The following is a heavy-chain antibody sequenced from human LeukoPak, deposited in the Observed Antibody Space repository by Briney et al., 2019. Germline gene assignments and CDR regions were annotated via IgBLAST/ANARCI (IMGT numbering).Heavy chain of an antibody. D-gene: IGHD5-12*01. Sequence: SQTLSLTCAVSGGSISSGGYYWSWIRQHPGKGLEWIGYIYYSGSTFYNPSLKNRVTISVDMSKNQFSLKLNSVTAADTAVYYCASSEATTTPPPYGMDVWGQGTTVTVSS. J-gene: IGHJ6*02. CDR1: GGSISSGGYY. CDR3: ASSEATTTPPPYGMDV. CDR2: IYYSGST. V-gene: IGHV4-31*11.